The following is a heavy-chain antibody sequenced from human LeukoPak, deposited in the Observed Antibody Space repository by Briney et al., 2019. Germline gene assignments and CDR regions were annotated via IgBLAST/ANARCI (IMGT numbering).Heavy chain of an antibody. Sequence: SETLSLTCTVSGASLSRSSYYWAWLRQPPGKGLEWIGSMYYSGTTFYNPSLKSRVTISVDTSENQFSLNLRSVTAADTAVYHCARQASSGNYIFDSWGQGTLVTVSS. CDR1: GASLSRSSYY. D-gene: IGHD2-21*01. CDR3: ARQASSGNYIFDS. J-gene: IGHJ4*02. V-gene: IGHV4-39*01. CDR2: MYYSGTT.